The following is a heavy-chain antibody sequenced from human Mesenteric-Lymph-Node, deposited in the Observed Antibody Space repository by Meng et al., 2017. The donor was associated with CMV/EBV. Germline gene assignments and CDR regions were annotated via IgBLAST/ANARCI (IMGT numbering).Heavy chain of an antibody. V-gene: IGHV4-39*07. CDR2: IFYSGNT. CDR1: GGSVSSSSHY. D-gene: IGHD1-7*01. Sequence: SETLSLTCTVSGGSVSSSSHYWGWIRQPPGKGLEWIGSIFYSGNTYYNPSLKSRVTISVDTSKNQFSLQLNSVTPEDTAVYYCARDPISWNYGVYYYYGMDVWGQGTTVTVSS. CDR3: ARDPISWNYGVYYYYGMDV. J-gene: IGHJ6*02.